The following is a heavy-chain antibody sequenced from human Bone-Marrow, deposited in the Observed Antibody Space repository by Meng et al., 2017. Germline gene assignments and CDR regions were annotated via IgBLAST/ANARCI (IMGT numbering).Heavy chain of an antibody. V-gene: IGHV1-2*02. CDR3: ARLRRWYYYGSESPRKPEAMDV. D-gene: IGHD3-10*01. CDR1: GYTFTGYY. J-gene: IGHJ6*02. Sequence: ASVNVSCKASGYTFTGYYMHWVRQAPGQGLDWMGWINPNSGGKNYAQKLQGRVTMTRDTSISTAYMELSRLRSDDTAVYYCARLRRWYYYGSESPRKPEAMDVWGQGTTVTVSS. CDR2: INPNSGGK.